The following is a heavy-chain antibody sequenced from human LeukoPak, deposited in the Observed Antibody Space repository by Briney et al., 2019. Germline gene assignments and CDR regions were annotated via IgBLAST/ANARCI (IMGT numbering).Heavy chain of an antibody. CDR3: ASKYSSGWSYFDY. J-gene: IGHJ4*02. CDR1: GGSIDNDNYH. D-gene: IGHD6-19*01. Sequence: SETLSLTCTVSGGSIDNDNYHWAWIRQSPGKGLELIGTVYYSGTTYYNSSLKSRLTISVDTSNNQFSLWLNSVTAADTAVYYCASKYSSGWSYFDYWGQGTLVTVSS. CDR2: VYYSGTT. V-gene: IGHV4-39*01.